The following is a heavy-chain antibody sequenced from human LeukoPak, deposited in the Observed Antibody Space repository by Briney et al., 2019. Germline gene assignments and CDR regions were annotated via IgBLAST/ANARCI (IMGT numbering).Heavy chain of an antibody. J-gene: IGHJ4*02. CDR3: IANYYDSSGYPIAYYFDY. D-gene: IGHD3-22*01. CDR2: IRSKAYGETT. V-gene: IGHV3-49*04. CDR1: GINFGGYA. Sequence: TGGSLRLSCTASGINFGGYAMSWVRQAPGKGLEWVGFIRSKAYGETTEYAAPVKGRFTISRDDSKSMAYLQMNSLKTEDTAVYYCIANYYDSSGYPIAYYFDYWGQGTLVTVSS.